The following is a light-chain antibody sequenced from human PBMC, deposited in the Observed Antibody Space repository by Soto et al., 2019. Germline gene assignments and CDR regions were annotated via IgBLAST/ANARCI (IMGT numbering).Light chain of an antibody. V-gene: IGKV3-20*01. J-gene: IGKJ1*01. CDR3: QQYGSSSQ. CDR1: QSVTSNY. CDR2: GAS. Sequence: EIVLTQSPGTLSLFPGERATLSCRASQSVTSNYLAWYQQKPGQAPRLLIYGASSRATGIPDRFSGSGSGTDFTLTISRLEPEDFAVYYCQQYGSSSQFGQGTKVEIK.